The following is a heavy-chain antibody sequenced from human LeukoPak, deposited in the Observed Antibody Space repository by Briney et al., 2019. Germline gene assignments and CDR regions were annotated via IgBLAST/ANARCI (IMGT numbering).Heavy chain of an antibody. CDR2: IKYDGSEK. CDR3: VKDPTYDSGSPLGY. Sequence: PGGSLRLSCAASGFPFSRYWMTWVRQAPGKGLEWVANIKYDGSEKFYVGSVRGRFTISRDNTHNSLHLQMNSLRAEDTAIYYCVKDPTYDSGSPLGYGGQGTLVAVSS. J-gene: IGHJ4*02. V-gene: IGHV3-7*03. CDR1: GFPFSRYW. D-gene: IGHD3-10*01.